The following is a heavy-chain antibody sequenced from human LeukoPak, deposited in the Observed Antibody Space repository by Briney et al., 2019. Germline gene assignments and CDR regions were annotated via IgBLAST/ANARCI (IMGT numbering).Heavy chain of an antibody. CDR1: GYTFTSYA. CDR3: ARGPALQYSSSWYYYYYYYGMDV. Sequence: ASVKVSCKASGYTFTSYAMNWVRQAPGQGLEWMGWMNPNSGNTGYAQKFQGRVTMTRNTSISTAYVELSSLRSEDTAVYYCARGPALQYSSSWYYYYYYYGMDVWGQGTTVTVSS. V-gene: IGHV1-8*02. CDR2: MNPNSGNT. J-gene: IGHJ6*02. D-gene: IGHD6-13*01.